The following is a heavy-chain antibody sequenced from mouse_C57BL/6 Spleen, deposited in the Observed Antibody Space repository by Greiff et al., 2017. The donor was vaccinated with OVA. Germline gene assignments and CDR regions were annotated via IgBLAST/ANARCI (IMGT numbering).Heavy chain of an antibody. CDR3: ARGGLRQGFAY. D-gene: IGHD2-2*01. CDR1: GYTFTSYG. CDR2: IYPRSGNT. V-gene: IGHV1-81*01. J-gene: IGHJ2*01. Sequence: VQLQESGAELARPGASVKLSCKASGYTFTSYGISWVKQRTGQGLEWIGEIYPRSGNTYYNEKFKGKATLTADKSSSTAYMELRSLTSEDSAVYFCARGGLRQGFAYWGQGTPLTVSA.